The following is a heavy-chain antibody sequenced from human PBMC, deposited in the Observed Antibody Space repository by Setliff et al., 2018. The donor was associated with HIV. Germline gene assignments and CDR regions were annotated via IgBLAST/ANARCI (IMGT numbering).Heavy chain of an antibody. Sequence: GGSLRLSCAASGFTFSSYWMSWVRQAPGKGREWVANIKQDGSEKYYVDSVKDRFTISRDNAKNSLYLQMNSLRAEDTAVYYCARYNWNPLGYRFDYWGQGTLVTVSS. D-gene: IGHD1-20*01. J-gene: IGHJ4*02. CDR3: ARYNWNPLGYRFDY. CDR1: GFTFSSYW. V-gene: IGHV3-7*03. CDR2: IKQDGSEK.